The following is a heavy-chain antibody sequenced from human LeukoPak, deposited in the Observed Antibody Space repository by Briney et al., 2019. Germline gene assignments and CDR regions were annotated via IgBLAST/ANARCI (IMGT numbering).Heavy chain of an antibody. CDR3: ARGPRTGYCSGGSCYSADY. CDR2: IYYSGST. D-gene: IGHD2-15*01. Sequence: PSETLSLTCTVSGGSISSYYWSWIRQPPGKGPEWIGYIYYSGSTNYNPSLKSRVTISIDTSKNQFSLKLNSVTAADTAVYYCARGPRTGYCSGGSCYSADYWGQGTLVTVSS. V-gene: IGHV4-59*08. CDR1: GGSISSYY. J-gene: IGHJ4*02.